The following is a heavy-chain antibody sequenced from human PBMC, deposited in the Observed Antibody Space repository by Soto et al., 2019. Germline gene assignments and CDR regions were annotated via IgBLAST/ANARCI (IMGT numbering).Heavy chain of an antibody. CDR1: GYTFTTYD. CDR2: MSPNSGAT. V-gene: IGHV1-8*01. CDR3: ARGVDAGVDV. J-gene: IGHJ6*02. D-gene: IGHD1-1*01. Sequence: QVQLVQSGAEVTKPGASVKVSCKASGYTFTTYDINWVRQATGQGLELLGWMSPNSGATGYAQKFQGRVTMNRDTSMTTAYMELSNLRSEDTAMYYCARGVDAGVDVWGQGTTVTVSS.